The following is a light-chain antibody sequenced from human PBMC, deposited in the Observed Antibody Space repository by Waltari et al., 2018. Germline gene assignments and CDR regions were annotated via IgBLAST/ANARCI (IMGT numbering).Light chain of an antibody. CDR3: SSYTSSSTLL. CDR2: DVS. CDR1: LKAVGYNNY. V-gene: IGLV2-14*03. J-gene: IGLJ2*01. Sequence: QSALPPPASVSGSPGHSITISTTGPLKAVGYNNYLCWYQQHTGKAPKLMIYDVSKRPSWIADRFSCSRSGNTASLTISGLQADDEADYYCSSYTSSSTLLFGGGTKVTVL.